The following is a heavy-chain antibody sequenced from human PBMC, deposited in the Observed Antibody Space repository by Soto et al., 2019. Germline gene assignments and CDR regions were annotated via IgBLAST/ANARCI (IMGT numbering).Heavy chain of an antibody. CDR1: GYIMTTYG. V-gene: IGHV1-18*01. CDR3: ARGTYFDY. CDR2: ISAYNDHT. D-gene: IGHD1-1*01. J-gene: IGHJ4*02. Sequence: QVPLVQSGTEVKKPGASVKVSCKASGYIMTTYGVSWVRQAPGQGLEWVGWISAYNDHTNYAQKFQGRVTMTTDTSTSAAYMELRSLRSDDTAVYYCARGTYFDYWGQGTLVTVSS.